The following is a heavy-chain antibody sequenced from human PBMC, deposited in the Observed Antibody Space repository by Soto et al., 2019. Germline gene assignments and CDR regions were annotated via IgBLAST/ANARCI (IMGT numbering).Heavy chain of an antibody. CDR2: INAGNGNT. D-gene: IGHD6-19*01. Sequence: ASVKVSCKASGYTFTSYAMHWVRQAPGQRLKRMGWINAGNGNTKYSQKFQGRVTITRDTSASTAYMELSSLRSEDTAVYYCARDEVRGGYSSGWHPGYYYGMDVWGQGTTVTVSS. CDR1: GYTFTSYA. CDR3: ARDEVRGGYSSGWHPGYYYGMDV. J-gene: IGHJ6*02. V-gene: IGHV1-3*01.